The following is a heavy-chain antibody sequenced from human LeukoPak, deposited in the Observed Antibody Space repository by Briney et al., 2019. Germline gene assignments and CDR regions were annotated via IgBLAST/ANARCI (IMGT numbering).Heavy chain of an antibody. D-gene: IGHD6-19*01. CDR3: AREGRSSGWYFALDY. CDR2: ISDSGSTI. Sequence: GGSLRLSCAACGFTFSSSEMNWVRQAPGKGLEWVSYISDSGSTIYYADSVKGRFTISRDNAKNSLYLQMNSLRAEDTAVYYCAREGRSSGWYFALDYWGQGTLVTVSS. CDR1: GFTFSSSE. J-gene: IGHJ4*02. V-gene: IGHV3-48*03.